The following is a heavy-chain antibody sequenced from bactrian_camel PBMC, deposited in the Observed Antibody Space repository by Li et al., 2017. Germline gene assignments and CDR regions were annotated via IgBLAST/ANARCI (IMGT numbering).Heavy chain of an antibody. Sequence: QVQLVESGGGLVQPGGSLRLSCAASGFTFDDSDMGWYRQAPGNECELVSTISSDGSTYYADSVKGQFTISRDNAKNTVYLQMNSLKPEDTAVYYCATGGGDSVPMIATPLSKVDFGYWGQGTQVTVS. V-gene: IGHV3S60*01. CDR2: ISSDGST. D-gene: IGHD4*01. CDR1: GFTFDDSD. CDR3: ATGGGDSVPMIATPLSKVDFGY. J-gene: IGHJ6*01.